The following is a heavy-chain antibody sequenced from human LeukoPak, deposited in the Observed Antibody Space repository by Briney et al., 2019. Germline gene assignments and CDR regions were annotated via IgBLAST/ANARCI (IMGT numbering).Heavy chain of an antibody. D-gene: IGHD6-13*01. CDR1: GYTFTGYY. Sequence: ASVKVSCKASGYTFTGYYMHWVRQAPGQGLEWMGWINPNSGGTNYAQKFQGRVTMTRDTSISTAYMELSRLRSDDMAVYYCARAPSSWYAFDIWGQGTMVTVSS. J-gene: IGHJ3*02. CDR3: ARAPSSWYAFDI. CDR2: INPNSGGT. V-gene: IGHV1-2*02.